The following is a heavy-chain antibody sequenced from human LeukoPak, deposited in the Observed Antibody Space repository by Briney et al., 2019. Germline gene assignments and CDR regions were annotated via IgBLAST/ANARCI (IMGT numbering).Heavy chain of an antibody. D-gene: IGHD6-13*01. CDR1: GGSISSSSYY. J-gene: IGHJ5*02. V-gene: IGHV4-39*07. CDR2: IYYSGST. Sequence: SETLSLTCTVSGGSISSSSYYWGWIRQPPGKGLEWIGSIYYSGSTYYNPSLKSRVTISVDTSKNQFSLKLSAVTAADTAVYYCARVIAAAGNWCDPWGQGTLVTVSS. CDR3: ARVIAAAGNWCDP.